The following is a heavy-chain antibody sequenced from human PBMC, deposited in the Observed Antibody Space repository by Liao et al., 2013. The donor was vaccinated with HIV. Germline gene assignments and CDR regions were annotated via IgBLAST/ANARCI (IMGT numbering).Heavy chain of an antibody. Sequence: QVQLQESGPGLVKPSQTLSLTCTVSGDSISSGNYYWSWIRQPAGKGLEWIGRIYPSGSTNYNPSLKSRITMSVDTSKNQLSLKLSSVTAADTALYYCARDRDGAFDIWGQGTMVTVSS. V-gene: IGHV4-61*02. CDR3: ARDRDGAFDI. CDR2: IYPSGST. CDR1: GDSISSGNYY. J-gene: IGHJ3*02.